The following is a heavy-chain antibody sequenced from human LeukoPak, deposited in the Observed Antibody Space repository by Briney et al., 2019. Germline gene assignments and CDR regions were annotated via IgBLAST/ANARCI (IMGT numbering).Heavy chain of an antibody. CDR2: INHSGST. J-gene: IGHJ4*02. CDR3: ARGSVKQQLVRGTLDY. V-gene: IGHV4-30-4*01. Sequence: SQTLSLTCTVSGGSISSGDYYWSWIRQPPGKGLEWIGEINHSGSTNYNPSLKSRVTISVDTSKNQFSLKLSSVTAADTAVYYCARGSVKQQLVRGTLDYWGQGTLVTVSS. D-gene: IGHD6-13*01. CDR1: GGSISSGDYY.